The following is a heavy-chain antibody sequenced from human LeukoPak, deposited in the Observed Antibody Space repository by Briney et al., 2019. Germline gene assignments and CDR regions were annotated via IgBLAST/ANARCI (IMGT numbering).Heavy chain of an antibody. CDR3: AKDLVATIRVDY. D-gene: IGHD5-12*01. V-gene: IGHV3-30*02. J-gene: IGHJ4*02. CDR2: IRYDGSNK. Sequence: GGSLRLSCAASGFTFSSYGMHWVRQAAGKGLEWVAFIRYDGSNKYYADSVKGRFTISRDNSKNTLYLQMNSLRAEDTAVYYCAKDLVATIRVDYWGQGTLVTVSS. CDR1: GFTFSSYG.